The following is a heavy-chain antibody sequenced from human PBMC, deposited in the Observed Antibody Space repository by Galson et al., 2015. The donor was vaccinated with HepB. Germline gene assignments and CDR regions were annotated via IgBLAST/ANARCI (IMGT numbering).Heavy chain of an antibody. CDR1: GFTLSTYA. J-gene: IGHJ4*02. D-gene: IGHD6-13*01. CDR3: AKSRIPTAGNFDY. V-gene: IGHV3-23*01. Sequence: SLRLSCAASGFTLSTYAMSWVRQAPGKGLEWVSDISSVASTNYADSVKGRFTISRDNSKNTLYLQMNSLRAEDTAVYYCAKSRIPTAGNFDYWGQGTLVTVSS. CDR2: ISSVAST.